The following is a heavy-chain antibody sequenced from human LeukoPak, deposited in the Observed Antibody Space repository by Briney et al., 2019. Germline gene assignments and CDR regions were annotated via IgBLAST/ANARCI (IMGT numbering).Heavy chain of an antibody. CDR2: INSDGSKT. D-gene: IGHD3-10*01. Sequence: PGGSLRLSCAASGFFFNTYWMHWVRQAPGKGLVWVSRINSDGSKTSHADSVKGRFTISRDNAKNTLYLQMNGLRAKDTAVYYCAREGSLEYYFDYWGRGTLVTVSS. J-gene: IGHJ4*02. V-gene: IGHV3-74*01. CDR1: GFFFNTYW. CDR3: AREGSLEYYFDY.